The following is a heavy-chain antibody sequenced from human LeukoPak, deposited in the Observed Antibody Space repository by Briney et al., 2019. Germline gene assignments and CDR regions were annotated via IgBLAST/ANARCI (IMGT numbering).Heavy chain of an antibody. J-gene: IGHJ3*02. D-gene: IGHD1-26*01. Sequence: GWSLRLSCAASVFTVISHYLSWLRQPPAREREGVAVIYSGGSKYYADTVNGRFTIPGDNSKNTLYHQMNSLIAEDTAVDYGARGSGRPTQGAWDIWGQGTMATVSS. V-gene: IGHV3-53*01. CDR1: VFTVISHY. CDR3: ARGSGRPTQGAWDI. CDR2: IYSGGSK.